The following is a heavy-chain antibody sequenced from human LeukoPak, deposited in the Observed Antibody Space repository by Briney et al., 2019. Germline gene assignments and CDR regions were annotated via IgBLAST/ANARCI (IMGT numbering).Heavy chain of an antibody. CDR1: GGSISSSSYY. CDR2: IYYSGST. D-gene: IGHD3-22*01. Sequence: PSETLSLTCTVSGGSISSSSYYWGWIRQPPGKGLEWIGSIYYSGSTYYNPSLKSRVTISVDTSKNQFSLKLSSVTAADTAVYYCARDLTYYYDSSGYPKGNWFDPWGQGTLVTVSS. CDR3: ARDLTYYYDSSGYPKGNWFDP. J-gene: IGHJ5*02. V-gene: IGHV4-39*07.